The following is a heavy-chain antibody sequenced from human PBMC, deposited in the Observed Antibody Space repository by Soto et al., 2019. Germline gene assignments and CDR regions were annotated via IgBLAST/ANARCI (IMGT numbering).Heavy chain of an antibody. D-gene: IGHD3-3*01. V-gene: IGHV1-69*01. Sequence: QVQLVQSGAEVKKPGSSVKVSCKASVGTFSSYAISWVRQAPGQGLEWMGGIIPIFGTANYAQKFQGRVTITADESTSTAYMELSSLRSEDTAVYYCAGRFLEWLETYYYYYGMDVWGQGTTVTVSS. J-gene: IGHJ6*02. CDR1: VGTFSSYA. CDR2: IIPIFGTA. CDR3: AGRFLEWLETYYYYYGMDV.